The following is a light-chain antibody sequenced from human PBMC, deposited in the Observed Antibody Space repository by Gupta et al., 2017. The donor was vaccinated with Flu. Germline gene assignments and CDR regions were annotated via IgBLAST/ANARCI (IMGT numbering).Light chain of an antibody. J-gene: IGKJ1*01. CDR3: RQGRQMART. Sequence: VLTQSPLSVAVTPGEPASISCRSSQSLLYKNGKNYLVLYLKTPGQSPQLLIYLGANRAPGVPDQCSGSGSGTTLTLKIIRVGAHDDWVAYCRQGRQMARTFGQGTKVELK. CDR1: QSLLYKNGKNY. CDR2: LGA. V-gene: IGKV2-28*01.